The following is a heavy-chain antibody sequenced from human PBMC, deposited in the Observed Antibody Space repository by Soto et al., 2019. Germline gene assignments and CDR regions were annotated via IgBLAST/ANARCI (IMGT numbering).Heavy chain of an antibody. CDR1: GYDFTAYD. D-gene: IGHD6-13*01. Sequence: ASVKVSCKASGYDFTAYDINWVRQASGQGLEWMGWMNPINGAAGSARRFQGRVSMTRNTATGTAYLELTSLRSDDTAVYFCGRGPSPRAPAGGTPYYYAMDVWGQGTTVTVSS. CDR2: MNPINGAA. CDR3: GRGPSPRAPAGGTPYYYAMDV. J-gene: IGHJ6*02. V-gene: IGHV1-8*02.